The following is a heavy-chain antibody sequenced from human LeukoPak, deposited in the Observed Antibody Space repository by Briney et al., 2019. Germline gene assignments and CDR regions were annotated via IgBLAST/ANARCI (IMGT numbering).Heavy chain of an antibody. CDR1: GGTFSSYA. CDR2: IIPIFGTA. V-gene: IGHV1-69*01. CDR3: ARGGPSILVVVAAQYDAFDI. D-gene: IGHD2-15*01. J-gene: IGHJ3*02. Sequence: SVKVSCKASGGTFSSYAISWVRQAPGQGLEWMGAIIPIFGTANYAQKFQGRVTITADESTSTAYMELSSLRSEDTAVYYCARGGPSILVVVAAQYDAFDIWGQGTMVTVSS.